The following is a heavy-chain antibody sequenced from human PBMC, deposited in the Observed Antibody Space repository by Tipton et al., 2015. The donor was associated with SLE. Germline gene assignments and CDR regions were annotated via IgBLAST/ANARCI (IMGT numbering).Heavy chain of an antibody. CDR3: ARSVWWLPPDYYCCMDV. Sequence: QLVQSGAEVKKPGESLKISCKGSGYSFISYWIGWVRQMPGKGLEWLGIIYPGDSDTRYSPAFQGQVTISADKSISTAYPQWSSLKVSDTAMYYCARSVWWLPPDYYCCMDVWGKGTTVTVSS. CDR2: IYPGDSDT. J-gene: IGHJ6*03. CDR1: GYSFISYW. V-gene: IGHV5-51*03. D-gene: IGHD5-12*01.